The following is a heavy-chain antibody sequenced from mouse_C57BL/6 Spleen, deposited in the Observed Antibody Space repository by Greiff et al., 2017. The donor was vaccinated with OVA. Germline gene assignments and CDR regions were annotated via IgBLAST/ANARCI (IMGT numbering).Heavy chain of an antibody. D-gene: IGHD2-5*01. CDR3: ASLYSNYDAMDY. CDR2: ISYDGSN. Sequence: EVKLEESGPGLVKPSQSLSLTCSVTGYSITSGYYWNRIRQFPGNKLEWMGYISYDGSNNYNPSLKNRISITRDTSKNQFFLKLNSVTTEDTATYYCASLYSNYDAMDYWGQGTSVTVSS. V-gene: IGHV3-6*01. CDR1: GYSITSGYY. J-gene: IGHJ4*01.